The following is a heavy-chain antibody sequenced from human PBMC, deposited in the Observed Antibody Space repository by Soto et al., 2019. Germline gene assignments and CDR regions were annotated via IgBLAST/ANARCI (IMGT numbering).Heavy chain of an antibody. CDR3: ARVWYYDILTGQYYYYYGMDV. V-gene: IGHV3-21*01. CDR1: GFTFSSYS. CDR2: ISSSSSYI. J-gene: IGHJ6*02. Sequence: EVQLVESGGGLVKPGGSLRLSCAASGFTFSSYSMNWVRQAPGKGLEWVSSISSSSSYIYYADSVKGRFTISRDNAKNSLYLQMNSLRAEDTAVYYCARVWYYDILTGQYYYYYGMDVWGQGTTVTVSS. D-gene: IGHD3-9*01.